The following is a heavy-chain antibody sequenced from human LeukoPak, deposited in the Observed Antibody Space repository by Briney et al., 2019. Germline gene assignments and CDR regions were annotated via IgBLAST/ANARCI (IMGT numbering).Heavy chain of an antibody. J-gene: IGHJ5*02. V-gene: IGHV4-59*01. Sequence: SETLSLTCTVSGGSISNYYWSWIRQPPEKGLEWIGYIYYSGSTNYNPSLKSRVTIPVDTSKNQFSLKLSSVTAADTAVYYCTIGPAAGTFDPWGQGTLVTVSS. D-gene: IGHD6-13*01. CDR2: IYYSGST. CDR1: GGSISNYY. CDR3: TIGPAAGTFDP.